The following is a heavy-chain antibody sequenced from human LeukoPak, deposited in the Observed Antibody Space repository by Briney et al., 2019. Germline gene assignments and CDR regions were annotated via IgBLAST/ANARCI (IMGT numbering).Heavy chain of an antibody. Sequence: GGSLRLSCAASGFTFSSYWMSWVRQAPGKGLEWVANIKQDGSEKYYVDSVKGRFTISRDNAKNSLYLQMNSLRAEDTAVYYCARDARLDYYGSGSCFDYWGQGTLVTVSS. J-gene: IGHJ4*02. D-gene: IGHD3-10*01. V-gene: IGHV3-7*01. CDR2: IKQDGSEK. CDR3: ARDARLDYYGSGSCFDY. CDR1: GFTFSSYW.